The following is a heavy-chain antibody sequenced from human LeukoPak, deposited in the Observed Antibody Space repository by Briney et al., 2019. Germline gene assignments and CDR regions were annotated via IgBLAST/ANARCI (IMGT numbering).Heavy chain of an antibody. Sequence: GGSLMLSCSTSGFTFSSSPMHWVRQAPGKGLEYVSAISSDGATTYYTDSLKDRFTISRGNSKSTLFLQMRYLRLEDTAVYYCVKEKSYYDYWGQGTLVTVSS. J-gene: IGHJ4*02. CDR1: GFTFSSSP. CDR2: ISSDGATT. V-gene: IGHV3-64D*06. CDR3: VKEKSYYDY.